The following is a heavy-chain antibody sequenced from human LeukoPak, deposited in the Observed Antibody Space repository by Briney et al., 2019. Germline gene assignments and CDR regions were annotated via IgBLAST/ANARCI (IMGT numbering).Heavy chain of an antibody. Sequence: PGGSLRLSCTASGFTFRSSALTWVRQDPGMGPEWVGFISSTAYGGTAEYAASVRGRFTISRDDSKSIAFLQMNSLKTEDTAMYYCSRGAVPPDYWGQGTLVTVSS. V-gene: IGHV3-49*04. CDR1: GFTFRSSA. CDR2: ISSTAYGGTA. J-gene: IGHJ4*02. D-gene: IGHD4-17*01. CDR3: SRGAVPPDY.